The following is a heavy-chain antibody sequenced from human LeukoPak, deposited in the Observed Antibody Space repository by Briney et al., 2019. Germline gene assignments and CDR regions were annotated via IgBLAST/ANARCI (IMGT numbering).Heavy chain of an antibody. J-gene: IGHJ3*02. CDR3: ARGVGMATTRAFDI. D-gene: IGHD5-24*01. Sequence: EASVKVSCKASGYTFTSYAMHWVRQAPGQRLEWMGWINAGNGNTKYSQKFQGRVTITRDTSASTAYMGLSSLRSEDTAVYYCARGVGMATTRAFDIWGQGTMVTVSS. CDR1: GYTFTSYA. CDR2: INAGNGNT. V-gene: IGHV1-3*01.